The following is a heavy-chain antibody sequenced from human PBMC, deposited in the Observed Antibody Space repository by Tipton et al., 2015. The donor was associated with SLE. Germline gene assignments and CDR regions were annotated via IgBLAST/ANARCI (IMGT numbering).Heavy chain of an antibody. J-gene: IGHJ6*03. CDR1: GYTFTSYG. V-gene: IGHV1-18*01. Sequence: QSGAEVKKPGASVKVSCKASGYTFTSYGISWVRQAPGQGLEWMGWISAYNGNTNYAQKLQGRVTMTTDASTSTAYMELRSLRSDHTAVYYCARDLRRGGYYYYVDVWGKGTTVTVFS. CDR3: ARDLRRGGYYYYVDV. D-gene: IGHD4-17*01. CDR2: ISAYNGNT.